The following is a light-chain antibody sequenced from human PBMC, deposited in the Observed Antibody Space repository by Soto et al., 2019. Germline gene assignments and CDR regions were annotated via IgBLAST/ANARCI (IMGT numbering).Light chain of an antibody. V-gene: IGLV1-40*01. CDR2: GNS. CDR1: SSNIGAGYN. CDR3: QSYDSSLSGVV. J-gene: IGLJ2*01. Sequence: QSVLTQPPSVSGAPGQRVTISCTGSSSNIGAGYNVHWYQQLPGTAPKLLIYGNSNRPSGVPDRFSGSKSGTSASPAITGVQAEDEADYYCQSYDSSLSGVVFGGGSKLTVL.